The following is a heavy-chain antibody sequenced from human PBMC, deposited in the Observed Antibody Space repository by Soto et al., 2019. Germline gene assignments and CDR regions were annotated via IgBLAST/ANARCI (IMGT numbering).Heavy chain of an antibody. J-gene: IGHJ4*02. Sequence: SVKVSCKASGYTFTSYAMHWVRQAPGQRLEWMGRIIPILGIANYAQKFQGRVTITADKSTSTAYMELSSLRSEDTAVYYCASGVYYDFWSGYPGYWGQGTLVTVSS. CDR1: GYTFTSYA. CDR2: IIPILGIA. V-gene: IGHV1-69*04. D-gene: IGHD3-3*01. CDR3: ASGVYYDFWSGYPGY.